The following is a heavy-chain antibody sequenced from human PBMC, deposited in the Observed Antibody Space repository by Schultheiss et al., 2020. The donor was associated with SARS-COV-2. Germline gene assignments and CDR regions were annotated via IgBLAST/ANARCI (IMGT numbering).Heavy chain of an antibody. Sequence: SETLSLTCTVSGGSISSYYWSWIRQPPGKGLEWIGYIYYLGSTNYNPSLKSRVTISVDTSKNQFSLKLSSVTAADTAVYYCARRDYSGSGSYYPWGQGTLVTVSS. J-gene: IGHJ5*02. D-gene: IGHD3-10*01. CDR2: IYYLGST. V-gene: IGHV4-59*08. CDR1: GGSISSYY. CDR3: ARRDYSGSGSYYP.